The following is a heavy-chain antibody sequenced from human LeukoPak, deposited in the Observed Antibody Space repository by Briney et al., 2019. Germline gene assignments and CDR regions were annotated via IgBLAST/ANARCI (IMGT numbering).Heavy chain of an antibody. D-gene: IGHD6-25*01. Sequence: PGGSLRLSCAASGFTFSSYWMHWVRQAPGKGLVWVSRINRDGSSTTYADSVKGRFIISRDNAKSTLYLQMNSLRTEDTAVYYCARDAACGMDVWGQGTTVTLSS. CDR3: ARDAACGMDV. CDR1: GFTFSSYW. J-gene: IGHJ6*02. V-gene: IGHV3-74*01. CDR2: INRDGSST.